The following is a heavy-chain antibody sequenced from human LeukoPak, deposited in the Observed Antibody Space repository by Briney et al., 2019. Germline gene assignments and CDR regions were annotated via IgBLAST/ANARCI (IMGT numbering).Heavy chain of an antibody. CDR1: GYTFTGYY. D-gene: IGHD2-2*01. V-gene: IGHV1-2*02. J-gene: IGHJ6*02. CDR2: INPNSGGT. Sequence: ASVKVSCKASGYTFTGYYMHWVRQAPGQGLEWMGWINPNSGGTNYAQKFQGRVTMTRDTSISTAYMELSRLRSDDTAVYYCARVPLGACSSTSCYYGMDVWGQGTTATVSS. CDR3: ARVPLGACSSTSCYYGMDV.